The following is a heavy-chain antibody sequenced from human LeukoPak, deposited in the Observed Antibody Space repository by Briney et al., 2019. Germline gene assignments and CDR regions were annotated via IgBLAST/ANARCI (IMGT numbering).Heavy chain of an antibody. J-gene: IGHJ4*02. Sequence: GGSLRLSCEASGFTFSSYGMHWVRQAPGKGLEWVAFIRYDGSNKYYADSVKGRCTISRDNSKNTLYLQMNSLRAEDTAVYYCAKVQTPGTHFFDYWGQGTLVTVSS. D-gene: IGHD6-13*01. CDR1: GFTFSSYG. V-gene: IGHV3-30*02. CDR3: AKVQTPGTHFFDY. CDR2: IRYDGSNK.